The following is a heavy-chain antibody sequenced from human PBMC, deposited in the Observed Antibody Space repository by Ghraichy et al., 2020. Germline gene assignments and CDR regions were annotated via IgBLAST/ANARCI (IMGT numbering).Heavy chain of an antibody. D-gene: IGHD1-1*01. J-gene: IGHJ3*02. V-gene: IGHV3-30-3*01. CDR2: ISYDGSNK. CDR1: GFTFSSYA. Sequence: GSLRLSCAASGFTFSSYAMHWVRQAPGKGLEWVAVISYDGSNKYYADSVKGRFTISRDNSKNTLYLQMNSLRAEDTAVYYCAREEAQLEWTFDIWGQGTMVTVSS. CDR3: AREEAQLEWTFDI.